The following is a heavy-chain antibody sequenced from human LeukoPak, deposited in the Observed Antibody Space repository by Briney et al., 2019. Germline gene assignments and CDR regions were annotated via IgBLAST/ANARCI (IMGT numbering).Heavy chain of an antibody. CDR2: IGGSESIV. V-gene: IGHV3-11*01. CDR1: GFSVNDCY. CDR3: AREMVAGTFDS. Sequence: PGGSLRLSCVVSGFSVNDCYMSWIRQAPGKGLEWISDIGGSESIVSYGGSVRGRFTVSRDFAMNSLFLQLNSLSADDTAVYYCAREMVAGTFDSWGQGTLVTVSS. D-gene: IGHD1-7*01. J-gene: IGHJ4*02.